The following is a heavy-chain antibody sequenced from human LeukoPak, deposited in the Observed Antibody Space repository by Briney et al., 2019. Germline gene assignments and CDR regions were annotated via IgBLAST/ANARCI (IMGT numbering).Heavy chain of an antibody. V-gene: IGHV4-39*07. D-gene: IGHD6-19*01. J-gene: IGHJ5*02. CDR1: GDSISSSSYY. Sequence: SETLSLTCTVSGDSISSSSYYWGWIRQPPGKGLEWIGSIYYRGTTYYNPSLKSRVTISVDTSKNQFSLKLSSVTAADTAVYYCARVRRLAVAGHNWFDPWGQGTLVTVSS. CDR3: ARVRRLAVAGHNWFDP. CDR2: IYYRGTT.